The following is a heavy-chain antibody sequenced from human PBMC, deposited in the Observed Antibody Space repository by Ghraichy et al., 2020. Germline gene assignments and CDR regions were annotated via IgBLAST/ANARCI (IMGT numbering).Heavy chain of an antibody. CDR1: GFTFSSYG. V-gene: IGHV3-30*02. Sequence: GGSLRLSCAASGFTFSSYGMHWVRQAPGKGLEWVAFIRYDGSNKYYADSVKGRFTISRDNSKNTLYLQMNSLRAEDTAVYYCAKDLYDILTGYLSHTPGWGQGTLVTVSS. CDR2: IRYDGSNK. J-gene: IGHJ4*02. CDR3: AKDLYDILTGYLSHTPG. D-gene: IGHD3-9*01.